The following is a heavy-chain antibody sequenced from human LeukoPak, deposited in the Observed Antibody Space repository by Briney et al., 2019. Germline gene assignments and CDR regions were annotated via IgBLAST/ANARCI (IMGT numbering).Heavy chain of an antibody. CDR1: GFTFDDYA. D-gene: IGHD3-22*01. CDR2: ISWNSGSI. CDR3: AKADRSGYLDY. J-gene: IGHJ4*02. Sequence: SLRLSCAASGFTFDDYAMHWVRQAPGKGLEWVSGISWNSGSIGYADPVKGRFTISRDNAKNSLYLQMNSLRAEDTALYYCAKADRSGYLDYWGQGTLVTVSS. V-gene: IGHV3-9*01.